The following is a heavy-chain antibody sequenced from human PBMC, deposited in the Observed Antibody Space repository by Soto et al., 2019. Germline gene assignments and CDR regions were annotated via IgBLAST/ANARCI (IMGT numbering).Heavy chain of an antibody. CDR1: GFTVSNKY. Sequence: EVRLVESGGGLVQPGGSLRLSCAASGFTVSNKYMSWVRQAPGKGLEWVSLIQSGGPTYYADSVKGRFTISRDTSENTVLLQMDSLRAEDTAVYYCARDDVLCDGGRCYGVPLDVWSKGTTVTVSS. J-gene: IGHJ6*04. V-gene: IGHV3-66*01. CDR3: ARDDVLCDGGRCYGVPLDV. CDR2: IQSGGPT. D-gene: IGHD2-15*01.